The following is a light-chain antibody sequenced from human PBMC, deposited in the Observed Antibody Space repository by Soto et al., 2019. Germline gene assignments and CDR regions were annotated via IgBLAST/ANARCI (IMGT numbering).Light chain of an antibody. CDR3: QQYSDWPPYT. CDR1: QSSRFN. CDR2: GAS. V-gene: IGKV3-15*01. Sequence: EIVMTQSPATLSVSPGERATLSCRASQSSRFNLAWYLQKPGQAPRLLIYGASARATGVPARFSGSGSGTEFTLAIRSLQSEDFAVYYCQQYSDWPPYTFGQGTKVEIK. J-gene: IGKJ2*01.